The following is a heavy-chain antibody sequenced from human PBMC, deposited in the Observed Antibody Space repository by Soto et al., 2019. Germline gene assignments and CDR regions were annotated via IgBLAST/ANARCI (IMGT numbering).Heavy chain of an antibody. CDR2: IDPSDSYT. Sequence: KISCKGSGYRFTSYWISWVRQMPGKGLEWMGRIDPSDSYTNYSPSFQGHVTISADKSISTAYLQWSSLKASDTAMYYCARQRWFGEDYGMDVWGQGTTVTISS. CDR1: GYRFTSYW. J-gene: IGHJ6*02. V-gene: IGHV5-10-1*01. CDR3: ARQRWFGEDYGMDV. D-gene: IGHD3-10*01.